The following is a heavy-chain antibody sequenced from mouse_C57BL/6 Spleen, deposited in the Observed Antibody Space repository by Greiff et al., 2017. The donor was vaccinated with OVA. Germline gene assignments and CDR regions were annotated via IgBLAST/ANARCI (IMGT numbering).Heavy chain of an antibody. CDR1: GFTFSDYG. D-gene: IGHD1-1*01. V-gene: IGHV5-17*01. J-gene: IGHJ4*01. CDR3: ARGFTTVVARNYAMDY. Sequence: EVQLVESGGGLVKPGGSLKLSCAASGFTFSDYGMHWVRQALEKGLEWVAYISSGSSTIYYADTVKGRFTISRDNAKNTLFLQMTSLRSEDTAMYYCARGFTTVVARNYAMDYWGQGTSVTVSS. CDR2: ISSGSSTI.